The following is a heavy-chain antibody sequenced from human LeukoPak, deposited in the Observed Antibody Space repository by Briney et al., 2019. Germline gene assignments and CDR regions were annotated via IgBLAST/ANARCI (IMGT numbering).Heavy chain of an antibody. V-gene: IGHV3-23*01. CDR1: GFTFSSYA. Sequence: GGSLRLSCAASGFTFSSYAMSWVRQAPGKGLEWVSAISGSGGSTYYADSVKGRFTISRDNSKNTLYLQMNSLRAEDTAVYYCAKVTGNFGALPWYYYYYGMDVWGQGTTVTVSS. CDR2: ISGSGGST. J-gene: IGHJ6*02. D-gene: IGHD3-10*01. CDR3: AKVTGNFGALPWYYYYYGMDV.